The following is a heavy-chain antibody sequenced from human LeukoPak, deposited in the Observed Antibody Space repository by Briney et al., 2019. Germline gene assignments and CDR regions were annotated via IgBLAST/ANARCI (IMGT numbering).Heavy chain of an antibody. D-gene: IGHD1-26*01. CDR2: IYYSGST. CDR1: GGSISSYY. J-gene: IGHJ1*01. Sequence: SETLSLTCTVSGGSISSYYWSWIRQPPGKGLEWIGYIYYSGSTNYNPSLKSRVTISVDTSKNQFSLKLSSVTAADTAVYYCARETRGSYYPEYFQHWGQGTLVTVSS. CDR3: ARETRGSYYPEYFQH. V-gene: IGHV4-59*01.